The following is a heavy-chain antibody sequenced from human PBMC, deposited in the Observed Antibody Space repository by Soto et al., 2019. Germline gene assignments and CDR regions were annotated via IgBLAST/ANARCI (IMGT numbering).Heavy chain of an antibody. J-gene: IGHJ4*02. CDR2: ISYDGRNK. CDR1: GFTFRSYA. Sequence: QVQLVESGGGVVQPGRSLRLSCAASGFTFRSYAMHWVRQAPGKGLEWVAVISYDGRNKYYEDSVKGRFTISRDNSKNTLYLQMNSLRAEDTGVYYCAREIERFLGYWGQGTLVTVSS. V-gene: IGHV3-30*04. D-gene: IGHD3-10*01. CDR3: AREIERFLGY.